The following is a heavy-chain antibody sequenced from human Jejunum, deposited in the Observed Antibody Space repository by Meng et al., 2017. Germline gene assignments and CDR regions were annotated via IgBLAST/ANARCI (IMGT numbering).Heavy chain of an antibody. J-gene: IGHJ4*02. D-gene: IGHD6-19*01. CDR3: TRERSSEWSIDY. V-gene: IGHV3-48*03. CDR1: GFTFSAYE. CDR2: SSSSGSRI. Sequence: GESLKISCAASGFTFSAYEMHWVRQAPGKGLEWVSYSSSSGSRIYYANSVKGRFTISRDNAENAVYLQINSRRVEDTAVYYCTRERSSEWSIDYWGQGTLVTVSS.